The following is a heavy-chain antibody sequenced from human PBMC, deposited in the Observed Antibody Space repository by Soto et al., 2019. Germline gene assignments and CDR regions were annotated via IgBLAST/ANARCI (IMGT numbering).Heavy chain of an antibody. J-gene: IGHJ4*02. D-gene: IGHD6-19*01. V-gene: IGHV1-3*01. Sequence: GASVKVSCKASGYTFPSYAMHWVRQAPGQRLEWMGWINAGNGNTKYSQKFQGRVTITRDTSASTAYMELSSLRSEDTAVYYCARMYSSGWASGVKNDYWGQGTLVTVSS. CDR3: ARMYSSGWASGVKNDY. CDR1: GYTFPSYA. CDR2: INAGNGNT.